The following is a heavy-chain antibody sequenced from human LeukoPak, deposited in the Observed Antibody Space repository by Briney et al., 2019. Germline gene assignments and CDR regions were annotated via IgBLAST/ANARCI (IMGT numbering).Heavy chain of an antibody. CDR1: GFTFSSYS. V-gene: IGHV3-21*01. Sequence: GGSLRLSCAASGFTFSSYSMNWVRQAPGKGLEWVSSISSSSSYIYYADSVKGRFTISRDNAKNSLYLQMNSLRAEDMGVYYCARAIAAAALDYWGQGTLVTVSS. J-gene: IGHJ4*02. D-gene: IGHD6-13*01. CDR2: ISSSSSYI. CDR3: ARAIAAAALDY.